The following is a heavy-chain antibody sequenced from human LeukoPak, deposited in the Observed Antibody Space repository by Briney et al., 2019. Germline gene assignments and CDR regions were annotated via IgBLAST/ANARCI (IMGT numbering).Heavy chain of an antibody. Sequence: GGSLRLSCAASGFTFNSYGFHWVRQAPGKGLEWVALIWYDGSNKYYADSVKGRFTISRDNSKNTLYLQMNSLRAEDTAVYYCARGFTTVTTQFWFDPWGQGTLVTVSS. CDR2: IWYDGSNK. CDR1: GFTFNSYG. CDR3: ARGFTTVTTQFWFDP. V-gene: IGHV3-33*01. D-gene: IGHD4-17*01. J-gene: IGHJ5*02.